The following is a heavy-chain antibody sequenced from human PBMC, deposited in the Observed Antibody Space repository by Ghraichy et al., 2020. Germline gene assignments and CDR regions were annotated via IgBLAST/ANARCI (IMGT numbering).Heavy chain of an antibody. Sequence: SQTLSLTCTVSGGSISSSAYYWGWIRQPPGKGLEWIGSIHYSGSTYYNPSLESRVTTSVDTSKHQFSLKLTSVTAADTAVYYCARQQGYYDILSPFDPWGQGTLVTVSS. CDR1: GGSISSSAYY. V-gene: IGHV4-39*01. CDR2: IHYSGST. J-gene: IGHJ5*02. CDR3: ARQQGYYDILSPFDP. D-gene: IGHD3-9*01.